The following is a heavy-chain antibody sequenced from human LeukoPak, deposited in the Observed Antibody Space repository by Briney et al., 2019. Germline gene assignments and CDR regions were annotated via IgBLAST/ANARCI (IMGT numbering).Heavy chain of an antibody. J-gene: IGHJ3*02. V-gene: IGHV3-74*01. Sequence: GGSLRLSCAASGFTFSSYWMHWVRQAPGKGLVWVSRVNSVGSSTNYADSVKGRFTISRDNAKNTLYLQMNSLRAEDTAVYYCAREDLVYCSGGSCDGAFDIWGQGTMVTVSS. CDR3: AREDLVYCSGGSCDGAFDI. D-gene: IGHD2-15*01. CDR2: VNSVGSST. CDR1: GFTFSSYW.